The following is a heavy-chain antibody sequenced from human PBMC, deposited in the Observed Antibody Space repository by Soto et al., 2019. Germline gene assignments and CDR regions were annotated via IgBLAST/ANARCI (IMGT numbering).Heavy chain of an antibody. CDR2: INAGNGNT. CDR3: ARDEPPYSYGSLPFF. D-gene: IGHD5-18*01. V-gene: IGHV1-3*01. CDR1: GYTFTSYA. J-gene: IGHJ4*02. Sequence: GASVKVSCKASGYTFTSYAMHWVRQAPGQRLEWMGWINAGNGNTKYSQKFQGRVTITRDTSASTAYMELNSLSAKDTAVYYCARDEPPYSYGSLPFFWGQGTQVTVSS.